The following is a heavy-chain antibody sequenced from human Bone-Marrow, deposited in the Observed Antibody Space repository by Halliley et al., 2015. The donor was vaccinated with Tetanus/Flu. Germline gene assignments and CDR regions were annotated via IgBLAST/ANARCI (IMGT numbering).Heavy chain of an antibody. Sequence: AVSGFTFSDHYMDWVRQAPGKGLEWVGRSRNKANSYTTEYAASVKGRFTISRDDSKNSVHLQMNSLKTEDTAAYYCARTALTANWGQGTLVTVSS. J-gene: IGHJ4*02. CDR2: SRNKANSYTT. CDR1: GFTFSDHY. D-gene: IGHD7-27*01. V-gene: IGHV3-72*01. CDR3: ARTALTAN.